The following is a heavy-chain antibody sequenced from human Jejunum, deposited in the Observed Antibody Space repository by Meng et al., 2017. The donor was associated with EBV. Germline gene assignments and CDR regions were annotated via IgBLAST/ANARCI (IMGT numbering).Heavy chain of an antibody. Sequence: QGQLVESGGGVVQPGGSLRLSCAASGLTFSSYGMHWVRQAPGKGLEWVALISPDGNNKYYADSVKGRFTIPRDNSKNTLYVQINSLRTEDTAVYYCARDGSGWYPGDYWGQGTLVTVSS. D-gene: IGHD6-19*01. V-gene: IGHV3-30*03. CDR3: ARDGSGWYPGDY. J-gene: IGHJ4*02. CDR1: GLTFSSYG. CDR2: ISPDGNNK.